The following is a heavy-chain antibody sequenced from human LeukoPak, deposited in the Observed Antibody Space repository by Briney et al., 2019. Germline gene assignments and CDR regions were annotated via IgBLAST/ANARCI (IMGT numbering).Heavy chain of an antibody. CDR3: ARVGIAAAKGYFDY. CDR2: IIPIFATA. V-gene: IGHV1-69*13. D-gene: IGHD6-13*01. Sequence: ASVKVSCKASGGTFSSYAISWVRQAPGQGLEWMGGIIPIFATANYAQKFQGRVTITADESTSTAYMELSSLRSEDTAVYYCARVGIAAAKGYFDYWGQGTLVTVSS. CDR1: GGTFSSYA. J-gene: IGHJ4*02.